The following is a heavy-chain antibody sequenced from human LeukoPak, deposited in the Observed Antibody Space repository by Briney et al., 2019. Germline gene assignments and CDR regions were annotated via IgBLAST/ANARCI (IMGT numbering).Heavy chain of an antibody. CDR1: GGSFSGYY. CDR2: INHSGST. J-gene: IGHJ4*02. V-gene: IGHV4-34*01. CDR3: ARDPYCGGDCPYYFDY. D-gene: IGHD2-21*02. Sequence: PSETLSLTCAVYGGSFSGYYWSWIRQPPGKGLEWIGEINHSGSTNYNPSLKSRVTISVDTSKNQFSLKLSSVTAADTAVYYCARDPYCGGDCPYYFDYWGQGTLVTVSS.